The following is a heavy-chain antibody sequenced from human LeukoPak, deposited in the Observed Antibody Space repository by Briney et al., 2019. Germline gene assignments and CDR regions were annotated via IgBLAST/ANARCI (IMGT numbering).Heavy chain of an antibody. J-gene: IGHJ5*02. CDR3: ARHKYSSFFDP. Sequence: PSETLSLTCTVSGGSISGYYWSWIRQPPGKGLEWIGCIYYSGSTNYNPSLKSRVTISVDTSKNQFSLKLSSVTAADTAVYYCARHKYSSFFDPWGQGTLATVSS. D-gene: IGHD6-6*01. CDR2: IYYSGST. V-gene: IGHV4-59*08. CDR1: GGSISGYY.